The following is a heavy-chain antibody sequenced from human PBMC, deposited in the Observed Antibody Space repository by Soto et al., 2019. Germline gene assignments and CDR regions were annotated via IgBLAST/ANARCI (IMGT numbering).Heavy chain of an antibody. J-gene: IGHJ4*02. CDR1: GDSVSSPYY. D-gene: IGHD6-19*01. V-gene: IGHV4-4*02. Sequence: QVQLQESGPGLVKPSGTLSLTCAVSGDSVSSPYYWCWVRQPSGKGLEWIGEVFHTGTTSYNPSLRRRVTISMDKSINQFSLDLSSVTAADTAVYYCARSAGWYAVHSWGPGTLVIVSS. CDR3: ARSAGWYAVHS. CDR2: VFHTGTT.